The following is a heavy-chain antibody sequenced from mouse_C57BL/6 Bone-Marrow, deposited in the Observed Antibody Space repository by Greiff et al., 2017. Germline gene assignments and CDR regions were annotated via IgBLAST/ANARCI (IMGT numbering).Heavy chain of an antibody. CDR2: IDPSDSYT. V-gene: IGHV1-69*01. Sequence: VQLQQPGAELVMPGASVKLSCKASGYTFTSYWMHWVKQRPGQGLEWIGEIDPSDSYTNYNQKFKGKSTLTVDKSSSTAYRQLSSLTSEDSAVYYCARDRYYGSSWFAYWGQGTLVTVSA. D-gene: IGHD1-1*01. CDR1: GYTFTSYW. CDR3: ARDRYYGSSWFAY. J-gene: IGHJ3*01.